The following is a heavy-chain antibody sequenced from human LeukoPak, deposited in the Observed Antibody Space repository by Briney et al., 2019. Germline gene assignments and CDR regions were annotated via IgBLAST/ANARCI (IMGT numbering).Heavy chain of an antibody. V-gene: IGHV1-3*01. CDR2: INAGNGNT. CDR1: GYTFTSYA. Sequence: GASVKVSCKTSGYTFTSYAIHWVRQAPGQRFEWMVWINAGNGNTKYSQKFQGRVTITRDTSASTVHMELTTLRSEDTAVYYCARHERDFDYWGQGTLVTVSS. D-gene: IGHD1-1*01. J-gene: IGHJ4*02. CDR3: ARHERDFDY.